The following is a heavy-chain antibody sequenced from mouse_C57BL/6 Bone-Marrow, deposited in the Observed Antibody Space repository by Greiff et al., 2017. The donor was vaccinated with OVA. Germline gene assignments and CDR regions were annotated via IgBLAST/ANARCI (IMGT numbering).Heavy chain of an antibody. J-gene: IGHJ2*01. CDR3: ARSPSDY. CDR1: GYTFTSYW. Sequence: QVQLQQSGAELVMPGASVKLSCKASGYTFTSYWMHWVKQRPGQGLEWIGEIDPSDSYTNYNQKFKGKSTLTVDKSSSTAYMQLSSLTSEDSAVYYCARSPSDYWGQGTTLTVSS. V-gene: IGHV1-69*01. CDR2: IDPSDSYT.